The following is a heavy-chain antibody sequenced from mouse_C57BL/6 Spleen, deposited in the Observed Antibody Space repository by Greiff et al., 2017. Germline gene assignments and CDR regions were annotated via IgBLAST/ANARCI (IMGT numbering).Heavy chain of an antibody. J-gene: IGHJ4*01. CDR1: GYTFTSYW. Sequence: QVQLQQPGAELVRPGSSVKLSCKASGYTFTSYWLHWVKPRPIQGLEWIGNIDPSDSETHYNQKFKGKSTLTVDKSSSTAYMQLSSLTSEDSAVYYCARHYYGSSGAMDDWGQGTSVTVSS. V-gene: IGHV1-52*01. D-gene: IGHD1-1*01. CDR2: IDPSDSET. CDR3: ARHYYGSSGAMDD.